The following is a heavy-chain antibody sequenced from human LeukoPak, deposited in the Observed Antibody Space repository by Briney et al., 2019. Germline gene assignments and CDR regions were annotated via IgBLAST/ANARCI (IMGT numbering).Heavy chain of an antibody. Sequence: GGSLRLSCAASGLTFSNAWMSWVRQAPGKGLEWVSAISGSGGSTYYADSVKGRFTISRDNSKNTLYLQMNSLRAEDTAVYYCARVRYGELDVWGQGTTVTVSS. J-gene: IGHJ6*02. CDR2: ISGSGGST. CDR3: ARVRYGELDV. CDR1: GLTFSNAW. D-gene: IGHD4-17*01. V-gene: IGHV3-23*01.